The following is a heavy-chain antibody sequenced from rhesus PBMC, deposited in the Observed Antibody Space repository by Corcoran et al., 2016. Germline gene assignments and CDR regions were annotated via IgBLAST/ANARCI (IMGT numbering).Heavy chain of an antibody. J-gene: IGHJ4*01. CDR2: IDWDDDK. CDR3: ARSALRGIFDY. D-gene: IGHD5-42*01. V-gene: IGHV2S2*01. Sequence: QVTLKESGPALVKPTQTLTLTCTFSGFSLSTSGMRVSWIRQPPEKALEWLARIDWDDDKYYRTSRKSRHTISKDTSKNQVVLTRTDMDPVDTATYYCARSALRGIFDYWGQGVLVTVSS. CDR1: GFSLSTSGMR.